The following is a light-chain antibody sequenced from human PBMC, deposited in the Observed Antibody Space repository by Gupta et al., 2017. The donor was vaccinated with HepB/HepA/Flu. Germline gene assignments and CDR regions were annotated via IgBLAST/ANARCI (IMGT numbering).Light chain of an antibody. V-gene: IGKV1-5*03. CDR1: QSISTW. CDR2: RAS. Sequence: DIQMTQSPSTLSASVGDRVTIACRASQSISTWLAWYQQEPGKAPKVLIYRASTLESGVPSRFSGSGSGTEFSLTISSLQPDDFATYYCQQYDSYPITFGQWTRLEIK. CDR3: QQYDSYPIT. J-gene: IGKJ5*01.